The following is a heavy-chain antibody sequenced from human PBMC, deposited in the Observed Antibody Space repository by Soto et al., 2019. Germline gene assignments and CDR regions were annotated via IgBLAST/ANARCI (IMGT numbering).Heavy chain of an antibody. V-gene: IGHV1-18*01. J-gene: IGHJ4*02. Sequence: ASVKVSCKASGYTFTSYGISWVRQAPGQGLEWMGWISAYNGNTNYAQKLQGRVTMTTDTSTSTAYMELRSLRSDDTAVYYCASSPGENYHGYSSGWIFDYWGQGTLVIVSS. CDR1: GYTFTSYG. D-gene: IGHD6-19*01. CDR3: ASSPGENYHGYSSGWIFDY. CDR2: ISAYNGNT.